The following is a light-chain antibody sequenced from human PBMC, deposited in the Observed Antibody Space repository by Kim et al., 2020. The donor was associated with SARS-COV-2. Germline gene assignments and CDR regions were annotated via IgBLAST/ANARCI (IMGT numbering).Light chain of an antibody. J-gene: IGLJ1*01. CDR1: TSNIGAGYA. CDR2: GDI. Sequence: QPVLTQPPSVSGAPGQRVTISCTGITSNIGAGYAVHWYQQLPGTAPKLLIYGDINRPSGVPDRFSGSKSGTSASLAITGLQTEDEADYYCQSYDNSLSGYVFGTGTKVTVL. V-gene: IGLV1-40*01. CDR3: QSYDNSLSGYV.